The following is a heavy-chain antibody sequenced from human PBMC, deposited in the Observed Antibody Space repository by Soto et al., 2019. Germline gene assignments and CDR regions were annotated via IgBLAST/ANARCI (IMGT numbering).Heavy chain of an antibody. D-gene: IGHD2-2*01. CDR1: GFTFGDYA. CDR3: TKYTYTSRLAYYGMDV. Sequence: GGSLRLSCTTSGFTFGDYAMSWSRQAPGKGLEWVGVIRSKAYGGTTDYAASVKGRFTISRDDSKSIAYLQMNSLKSEDTGVYYCTKYTYTSRLAYYGMDVWGHRTTVTVSS. J-gene: IGHJ6*02. V-gene: IGHV3-49*03. CDR2: IRSKAYGGTT.